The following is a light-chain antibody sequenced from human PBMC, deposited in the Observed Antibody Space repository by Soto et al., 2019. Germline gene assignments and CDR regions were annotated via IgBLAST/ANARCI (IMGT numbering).Light chain of an antibody. CDR2: AAS. J-gene: IGKJ1*01. Sequence: DIQMTQSPSSLSASVGDRVTITCRASQSISSYLNWYQQKPGKAPKLLIYAASSLQSGVPSRFSGSGSGTDFPLTISSRQPKVLQTYYCKQSKRTPLRTCGKGTRGKIK. V-gene: IGKV1-39*01. CDR1: QSISSY. CDR3: KQSKRTPLRT.